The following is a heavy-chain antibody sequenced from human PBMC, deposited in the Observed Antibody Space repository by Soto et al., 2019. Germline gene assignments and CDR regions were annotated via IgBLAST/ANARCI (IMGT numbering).Heavy chain of an antibody. CDR1: GFRFSIYS. J-gene: IGHJ4*02. Sequence: EVQLVESGGGLVQPGGSLRLSCAASGFRFSIYSMNWVRQAPGKGLEWSAYITSDTKTIKYADSVKGRFTISRDNDKNLVYLQMNSLRDEDTAVYYCARSVEGHFDYLGQGTVVTVST. CDR2: ITSDTKTI. V-gene: IGHV3-48*02. D-gene: IGHD6-19*01. CDR3: ARSVEGHFDY.